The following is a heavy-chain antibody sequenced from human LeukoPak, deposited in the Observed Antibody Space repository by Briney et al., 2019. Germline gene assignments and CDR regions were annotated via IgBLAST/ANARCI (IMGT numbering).Heavy chain of an antibody. CDR2: ISSSGTTR. CDR3: TTLTVASSFDY. CDR1: GFAFSVYE. V-gene: IGHV3-48*03. D-gene: IGHD6-19*01. Sequence: LSYAASGFAFSVYEMYWVRQAPGKGLEWVSYISSSGTTRYYADSVKGRFTISRDNAKNSLYLQMNSLRAEDTGVYYCTTLTVASSFDYWGQGTLVTVSS. J-gene: IGHJ4*02.